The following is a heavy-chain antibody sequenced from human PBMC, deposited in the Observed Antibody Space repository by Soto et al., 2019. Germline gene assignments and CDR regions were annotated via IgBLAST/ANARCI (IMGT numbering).Heavy chain of an antibody. CDR2: IYHSGST. Sequence: ASETLSLTCAVSGGSISSGGYSWSWIRQPPGKGLEWIGYIYHSGSTYYNPSLKSRVTISVDRSKNQFSLKLSSVTAADTAVHYCARVDGSGSYAWFDPWGQGTLVTVSS. CDR3: ARVDGSGSYAWFDP. CDR1: GGSISSGGYS. D-gene: IGHD3-10*01. V-gene: IGHV4-30-2*01. J-gene: IGHJ5*02.